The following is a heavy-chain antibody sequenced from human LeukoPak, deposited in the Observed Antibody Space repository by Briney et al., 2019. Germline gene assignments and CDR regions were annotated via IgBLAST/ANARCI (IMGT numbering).Heavy chain of an antibody. CDR2: ISGSGGST. D-gene: IGHD7-27*01. J-gene: IGHJ4*02. V-gene: IGHV3-23*01. CDR3: AKGSGLTGTFLDY. Sequence: GGSLRLSCAASGFTFSSYAMSWVRQAPGRGLEWVSTISGSGGSTYYADSVKGRFTISRDNSKNTLYLQMNSLRAEDTAVYYCAKGSGLTGTFLDYWGQGTLVTVSS. CDR1: GFTFSSYA.